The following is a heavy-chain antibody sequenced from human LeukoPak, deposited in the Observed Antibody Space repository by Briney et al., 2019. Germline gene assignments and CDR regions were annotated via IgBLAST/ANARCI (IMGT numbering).Heavy chain of an antibody. J-gene: IGHJ4*02. Sequence: SVKVSFKASGFTFTSSVMQWVRQARGQRLEWIGWIVVGSGNTNYAQKFQERVTITRDMSTSTAYMELSSLRSEDTAVYYCTVRDYDFWRGYHSWGQGTLVTVSS. D-gene: IGHD3-3*01. V-gene: IGHV1-58*02. CDR3: TVRDYDFWRGYHS. CDR1: GFTFTSSV. CDR2: IVVGSGNT.